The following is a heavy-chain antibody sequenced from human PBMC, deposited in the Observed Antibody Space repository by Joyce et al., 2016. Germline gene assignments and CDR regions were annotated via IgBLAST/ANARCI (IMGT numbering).Heavy chain of an antibody. CDR2: IYYTGRT. D-gene: IGHD4-17*01. J-gene: IGHJ4*02. Sequence: QVQLQESGPGLVKPSQTLSLTCTVSCDSVSTDYYWSWIRQPPGKGLEYIGYIYYTGRTYYNPTLKSRITTSLDTSKNQFSLKVNSVTAADTAVYYCARFQDDGDYLDYWGQGTLVTVSS. CDR3: ARFQDDGDYLDY. CDR1: CDSVSTDYY. V-gene: IGHV4-30-4*01.